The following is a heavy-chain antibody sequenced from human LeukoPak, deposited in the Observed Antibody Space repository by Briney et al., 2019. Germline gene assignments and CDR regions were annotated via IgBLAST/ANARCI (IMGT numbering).Heavy chain of an antibody. D-gene: IGHD1-7*01. CDR2: ISASNGNT. CDR3: ARDHSNWNYAPDV. J-gene: IGHJ6*02. CDR1: GYTFTRYG. Sequence: GGSVRVSCMASGYTFTRYGISWVRQAPGQGRQWLGWISASNGNTNYAQNFWDRVTMSTDTSPGTAYLDDRSLTYDDPAVYHCARDHSNWNYAPDVWGQGTPVTVSS. V-gene: IGHV1-18*01.